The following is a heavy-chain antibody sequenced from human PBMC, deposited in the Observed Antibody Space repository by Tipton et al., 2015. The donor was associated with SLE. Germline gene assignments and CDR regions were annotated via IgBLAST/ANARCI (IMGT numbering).Heavy chain of an antibody. Sequence: LRLSCTVSGASVSSFCWNWIRQSPGKGLEWIACVCNSVSTNYDPSLKSRGTISVDTSKNHFSLELTSVTAADTAVYFCARSSSVRTLLWPTFAYWGQGTLVTVSS. CDR2: VCNSVST. CDR1: GASVSSFC. D-gene: IGHD2/OR15-2a*01. CDR3: ARSSSVRTLLWPTFAY. V-gene: IGHV4-59*08. J-gene: IGHJ4*02.